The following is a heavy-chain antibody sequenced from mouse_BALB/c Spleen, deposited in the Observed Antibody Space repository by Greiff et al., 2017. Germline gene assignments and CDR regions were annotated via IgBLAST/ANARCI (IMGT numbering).Heavy chain of an antibody. D-gene: IGHD2-4*01. CDR2: IYPGNGDT. CDR1: GYTFTSYN. J-gene: IGHJ3*01. Sequence: QVQLQQPGAELVKPGASVKMSCKASGYTFTSYNMHWVKQTPGQGLEWIGAIYPGNGDTSYNQKFKGKATLTADKSSSTAYMQLSSLTSEDSAVYYCARGGLRAWFAYWGQGTLVTVSA. V-gene: IGHV1-12*01. CDR3: ARGGLRAWFAY.